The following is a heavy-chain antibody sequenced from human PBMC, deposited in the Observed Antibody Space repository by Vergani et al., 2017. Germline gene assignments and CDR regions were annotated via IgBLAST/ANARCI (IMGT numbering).Heavy chain of an antibody. CDR3: AKDSSSWLSNWFDP. V-gene: IGHV3-9*01. CDR1: GFTFDDYA. J-gene: IGHJ5*02. CDR2: ISWHSGSI. D-gene: IGHD6-13*01. Sequence: EVQLVESGGGLVQPGRSLRLSCAASGFTFDDYAMHWVRQAPGKGLEWVSGISWHSGSIGYADSVKGRFTISRDNAKNSLYLQMNSLRAEDTALYYCAKDSSSWLSNWFDPWGQGTLVTVSS.